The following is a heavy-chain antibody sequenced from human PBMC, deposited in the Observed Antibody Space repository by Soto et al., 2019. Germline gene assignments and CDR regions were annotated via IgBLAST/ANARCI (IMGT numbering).Heavy chain of an antibody. V-gene: IGHV3-23*01. D-gene: IGHD1-20*01. CDR2: ISGSGGST. J-gene: IGHJ4*02. CDR3: AKVKGPYNGKESFDY. CDR1: GFTFSTYA. Sequence: GGSLRLSCAASGFTFSTYAMSWVRQAPGKRLEWVSGISGSGGSTNFADSVKGRFTISRDNSKNTLYLQMNSLRAEDTAVYYCAKVKGPYNGKESFDYWGQGTPVTVSS.